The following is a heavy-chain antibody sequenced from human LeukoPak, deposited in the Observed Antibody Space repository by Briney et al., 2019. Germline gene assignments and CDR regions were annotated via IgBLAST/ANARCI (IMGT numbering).Heavy chain of an antibody. J-gene: IGHJ4*02. V-gene: IGHV4-34*01. D-gene: IGHD5-24*01. Sequence: SETLSLTCAVYGGSFSGYYWSWIRQPPGKGLEWIGEINHSGSTNYNPSLKSRVTISVDTSKNQFSLKLSSVTAADTAVYYCARHEEEDGYNAKTFDYWGQGTLVTVSS. CDR3: ARHEEEDGYNAKTFDY. CDR2: INHSGST. CDR1: GGSFSGYY.